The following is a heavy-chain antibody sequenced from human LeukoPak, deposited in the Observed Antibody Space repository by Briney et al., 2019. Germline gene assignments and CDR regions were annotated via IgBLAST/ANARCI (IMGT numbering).Heavy chain of an antibody. V-gene: IGHV3-23*01. CDR3: AKLLGTIYPLWGMDV. CDR2: IRYTGDST. D-gene: IGHD2-21*01. Sequence: PGGSLRLSCAVSGVTFSKYAMSWFRQAPGKGLEWVSGIRYTGDSTYYADSVKGRFTISRDNFKNMLYLQMNSLRAEDTAIYFCAKLLGTIYPLWGMDVWGQGTTVTVSS. CDR1: GVTFSKYA. J-gene: IGHJ6*02.